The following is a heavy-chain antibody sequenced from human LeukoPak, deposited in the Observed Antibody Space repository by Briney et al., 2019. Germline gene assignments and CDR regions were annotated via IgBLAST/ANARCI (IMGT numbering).Heavy chain of an antibody. V-gene: IGHV3-7*01. Sequence: GGSLRLSCAASGFAFSSYWMTWVRQTPGKGLEWVANIKPDGNGKNYVDSVKGRFTISRDNAKNSLYLQMKGLRVEDTAVYCCSSQPAVLDLDCWGQGTLVTVSS. CDR1: GFAFSSYW. J-gene: IGHJ4*02. CDR2: IKPDGNGK. CDR3: SSQPAVLDLDC. D-gene: IGHD6-19*01.